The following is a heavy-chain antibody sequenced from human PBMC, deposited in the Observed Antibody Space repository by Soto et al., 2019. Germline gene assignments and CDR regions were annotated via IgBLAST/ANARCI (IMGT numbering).Heavy chain of an antibody. V-gene: IGHV1-8*01. J-gene: IGHJ4*02. CDR3: ARGLTMVRGVIVGY. Sequence: QVQLVQSGAEVKKPGASVKVSCKASGYTFTSYDINWVRQATGQGLEWMGWMNPNSGNTGYAQKFQGRVSMTRNTSISTAYMELSSLRSEDTAVYYCARGLTMVRGVIVGYWGQGTLVTVSS. CDR1: GYTFTSYD. CDR2: MNPNSGNT. D-gene: IGHD3-10*01.